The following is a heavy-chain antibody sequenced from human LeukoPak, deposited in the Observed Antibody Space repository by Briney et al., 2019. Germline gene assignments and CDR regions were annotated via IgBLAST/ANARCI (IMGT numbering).Heavy chain of an antibody. J-gene: IGHJ4*02. D-gene: IGHD4-23*01. Sequence: GSVKVSCKATGGTFSSYAISWVRQAPGQGLEWMGRINPNSGGTNYAQKFQGRVTMTRDTSISTAYMELSRLRSDDTAVYYCARWGDGGNFNWSQGTLVTVSS. CDR1: GGTFSSYA. V-gene: IGHV1-2*06. CDR3: ARWGDGGNFN. CDR2: INPNSGGT.